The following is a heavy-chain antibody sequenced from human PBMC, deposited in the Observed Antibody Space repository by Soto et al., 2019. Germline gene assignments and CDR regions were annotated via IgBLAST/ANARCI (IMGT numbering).Heavy chain of an antibody. CDR2: ISYDGSNK. D-gene: IGHD3-22*01. CDR3: ARGYYDSSGKRYYYGMDV. J-gene: IGHJ6*02. CDR1: GFTFSSYT. V-gene: IGHV3-30-3*01. Sequence: XGSLRLSCASSGFTFSSYTMHWVRQAPGKGLEWVAVISYDGSNKYYADSVKGRFTISRDNSKNTLYLQMNSLRAEDTAVYYCARGYYDSSGKRYYYGMDVWGQGTTVTVSS.